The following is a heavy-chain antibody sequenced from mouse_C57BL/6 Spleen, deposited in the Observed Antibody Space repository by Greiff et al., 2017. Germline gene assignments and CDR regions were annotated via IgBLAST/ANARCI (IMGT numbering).Heavy chain of an antibody. CDR2: ISSGSSTI. CDR1: GFTFSDYG. CDR3: AEGLRRYYYAMDY. Sequence: EVKLVESGGGLVKPGGSLKLSCAASGFTFSDYGMHWVRQAPEKGLEWVAYISSGSSTIYYADTVKGRFTISRDNAKNTLFLQMTSLRSEDTAMYYCAEGLRRYYYAMDYWGQGTSVTVSS. V-gene: IGHV5-17*01. D-gene: IGHD2-4*01. J-gene: IGHJ4*01.